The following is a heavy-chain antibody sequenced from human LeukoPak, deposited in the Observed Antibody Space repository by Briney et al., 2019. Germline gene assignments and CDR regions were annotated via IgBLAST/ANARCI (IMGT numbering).Heavy chain of an antibody. CDR2: IYSDGRT. Sequence: QPGGSLRLPCAASGFSVSTDFMIWVRQAPGKGLEWVSSIYSDGRTYYADSVKGRFTSSRDTSKNTLNLQMNSLRAEDTAVYYCANRGFWGQGTLVTVSS. J-gene: IGHJ4*02. V-gene: IGHV3-53*01. CDR1: GFSVSTDF. CDR3: ANRGF.